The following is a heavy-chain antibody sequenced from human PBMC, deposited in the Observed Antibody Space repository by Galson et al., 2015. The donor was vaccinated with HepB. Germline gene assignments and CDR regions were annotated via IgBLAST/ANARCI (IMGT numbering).Heavy chain of an antibody. J-gene: IGHJ2*01. CDR3: AKGGIASTSGYATWYFDL. D-gene: IGHD3-22*01. CDR2: ISSSSDYT. V-gene: IGHV3-11*05. Sequence: SLRLSCAASSGFTFSDYYMSWIRQAPGKGLEWVSYISSSSDYTNYADPVKGRFTISSHNSKNTLYLPMNSLRPEDTAVYYCAKGGIASTSGYATWYFDLWGRGTLVTVSS. CDR1: GFTFSDYY.